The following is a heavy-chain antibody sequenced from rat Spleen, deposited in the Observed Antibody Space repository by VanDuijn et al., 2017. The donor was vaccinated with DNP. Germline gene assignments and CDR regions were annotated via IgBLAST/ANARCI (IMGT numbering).Heavy chain of an antibody. D-gene: IGHD1-9*01. J-gene: IGHJ2*01. CDR1: GFTFSDYN. Sequence: EVQLVESGGGLVQPGRSLKLSCAASGFTFSDYNMAWVRQAPKKGLEWVATISYDGHSTYYRDSVKGRFTISRDNAKSSLYLQMDSLRSEDTATYYCTATGIRGFDYWGQGVMVTVSS. V-gene: IGHV5-7*01. CDR3: TATGIRGFDY. CDR2: ISYDGHST.